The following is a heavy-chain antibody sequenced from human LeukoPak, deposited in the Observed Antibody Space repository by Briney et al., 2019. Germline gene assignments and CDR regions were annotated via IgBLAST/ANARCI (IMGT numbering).Heavy chain of an antibody. CDR2: IYYSGST. J-gene: IGHJ2*01. CDR1: GGSFSGCI. V-gene: IGHV4-34*01. Sequence: SETLSLTCAIYGGSFSGCIWNWIRQSPGKGLEWIGSIYYSGSTYYNPSLKSRVTISVDTSKNQFSLKLSSVTAADTAVYYCARLARNWYFDLWGRGTLVTVSS. CDR3: ARLARNWYFDL.